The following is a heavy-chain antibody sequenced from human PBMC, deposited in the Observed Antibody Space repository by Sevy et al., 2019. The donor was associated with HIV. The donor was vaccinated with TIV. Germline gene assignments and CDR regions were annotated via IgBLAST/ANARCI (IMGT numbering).Heavy chain of an antibody. V-gene: IGHV3-74*01. CDR3: ARERPPDIVVVVAAGMDV. CDR2: INSDGSST. J-gene: IGHJ6*02. D-gene: IGHD2-15*01. Sequence: HGGSLRLSCAASGFTFSSYWMHWVRQAPGKGLVWVSRINSDGSSTSYADSVKGRFTISRDNAKNTLYLQMNSLRAEDTAVYYCARERPPDIVVVVAAGMDVWGQGTTVTVSS. CDR1: GFTFSSYW.